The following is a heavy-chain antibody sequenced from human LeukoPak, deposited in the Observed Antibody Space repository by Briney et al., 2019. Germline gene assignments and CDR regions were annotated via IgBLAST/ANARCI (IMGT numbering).Heavy chain of an antibody. J-gene: IGHJ5*02. CDR2: IYTSGST. CDR1: GGSISSGSYY. V-gene: IGHV4-61*02. CDR3: ARIVVPAAMGWFDP. D-gene: IGHD2-2*01. Sequence: SETLSLTCTVSGGSISSGSYYWSWIRQPAGKGLEWIGRIYTSGSTNYNPSLKSRVTMSVDTSKNQFSLKLSSVTAADTAVYYCARIVVPAAMGWFDPWGQGTLVTVSS.